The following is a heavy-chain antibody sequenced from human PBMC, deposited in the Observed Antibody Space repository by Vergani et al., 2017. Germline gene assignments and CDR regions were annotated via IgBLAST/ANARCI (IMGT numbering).Heavy chain of an antibody. D-gene: IGHD1-20*01. J-gene: IGHJ5*02. CDR1: GYTFTGYY. CDR2: INPNSGGT. Sequence: QVQLVQSGAEVKKPGASVKVSCKASGYTFTGYYMHWVRQAPGQGLEWMGWINPNSGGTNYAQKFQGRVTMTRDTSISTAYMELSRLRSDDTAVYYCARVAYNWNDVGWFDPWGQGTLVTVSS. CDR3: ARVAYNWNDVGWFDP. V-gene: IGHV1-2*02.